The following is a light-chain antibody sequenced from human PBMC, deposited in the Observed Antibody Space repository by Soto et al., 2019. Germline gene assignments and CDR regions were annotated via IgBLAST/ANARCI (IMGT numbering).Light chain of an antibody. CDR3: AAWDDSLSGLYV. Sequence: QSVLTQPPSASGTPGQRVTTSCSGSSSNIGSNYVYWYQQLPGTAPKLLIYRNNQRPSGVPDRFSGSKSGTSASLAISGLRSEDEADYYCAAWDDSLSGLYVFGTGTKVTV. V-gene: IGLV1-47*01. CDR1: SSNIGSNY. J-gene: IGLJ1*01. CDR2: RNN.